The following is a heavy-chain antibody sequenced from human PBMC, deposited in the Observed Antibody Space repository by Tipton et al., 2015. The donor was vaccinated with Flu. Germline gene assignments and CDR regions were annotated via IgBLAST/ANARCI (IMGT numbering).Heavy chain of an antibody. CDR3: AKVNPELVSGLDY. CDR1: GFTFSRYA. Sequence: QLVQSGGDLVQPGGSLRSSCAASGFTFSRYAMTWVRQAPGKGLEWVSAISGGDAIRYFADSVKGRFTITRHNSKNTLYLQMNSLRAEDPAIYYCAKVNPELVSGLDYWGQGTLVTVSS. D-gene: IGHD5/OR15-5a*01. J-gene: IGHJ4*02. CDR2: ISGGDAIR. V-gene: IGHV3-23*04.